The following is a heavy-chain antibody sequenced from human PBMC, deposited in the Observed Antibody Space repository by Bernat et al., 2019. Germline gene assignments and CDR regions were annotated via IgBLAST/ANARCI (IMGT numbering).Heavy chain of an antibody. CDR2: IHGDGSST. CDR3: ARDGPSTYGDDAFDI. D-gene: IGHD4-17*01. J-gene: IGHJ3*02. Sequence: EVQLVESGGGLVQPGGSLRLSCAASGFTFSSYWMHWVRQAPGKGLVWVSRIHGDGSSTSSAASVKGRFTISRDNAKNTLYLQMNSLRAEDTAVYYCARDGPSTYGDDAFDIWGQGTMVTVSS. V-gene: IGHV3-74*01. CDR1: GFTFSSYW.